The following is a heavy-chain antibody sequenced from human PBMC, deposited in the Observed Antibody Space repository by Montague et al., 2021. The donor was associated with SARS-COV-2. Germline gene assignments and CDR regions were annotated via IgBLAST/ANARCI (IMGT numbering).Heavy chain of an antibody. Sequence: SETLSLTCAGYLHCGGGDHWSWTHEHPAKRQARNGDVCQSVRTNNNPSLKSRVIISVDTSKNQFSLKLSSVTAADTAVYYCARRGSSVWGVTVSAELDYWGQGILVIVSS. CDR1: LHCGGGDH. D-gene: IGHD3-10*01. V-gene: IGHV4-34*01. J-gene: IGHJ4*02. CDR3: ARRGSSVWGVTVSAELDY. CDR2: VCQSVRT.